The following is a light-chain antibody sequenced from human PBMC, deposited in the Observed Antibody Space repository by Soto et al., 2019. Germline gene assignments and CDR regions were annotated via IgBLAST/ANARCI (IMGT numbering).Light chain of an antibody. Sequence: DIQMTQSPSSVSASVGDRVTITCRANQGISSYVAWYQQKPGEAPKLLIFAASSLQTGVPSRFSGSATGTDFTLTISSLQTEDFATYYCQQANSFPQTFGQGTKLEIK. CDR1: QGISSY. CDR2: AAS. J-gene: IGKJ2*01. V-gene: IGKV1D-12*01. CDR3: QQANSFPQT.